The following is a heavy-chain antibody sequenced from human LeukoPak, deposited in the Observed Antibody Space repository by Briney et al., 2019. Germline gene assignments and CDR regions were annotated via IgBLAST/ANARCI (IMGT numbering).Heavy chain of an antibody. D-gene: IGHD6-19*01. CDR3: ASGYSSGWYGGANYYYYMDV. CDR1: GGSISSHY. Sequence: SETLSLTCTVSGGSISSHYWSWIRQPPGKGLEWIGYIYYSGSTNYSPSLKSRVTISVDTSKNQFSLKLSSVTAADTAVYYCASGYSSGWYGGANYYYYMDVWGKGTTVTVSS. J-gene: IGHJ6*03. V-gene: IGHV4-59*11. CDR2: IYYSGST.